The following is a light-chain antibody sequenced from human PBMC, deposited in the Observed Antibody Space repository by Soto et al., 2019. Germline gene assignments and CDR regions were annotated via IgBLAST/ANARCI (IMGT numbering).Light chain of an antibody. V-gene: IGKV1-27*01. CDR3: QKYNIAPWT. CDR2: AAS. Sequence: DIQMTQSPSSLSAYVGDRVTITCRASQAISNYLAWYQQKPGKVPKLLIYAASTLQSGVPSRFSGSGSGTDFTLTISSLQPEDVATYYCQKYNIAPWTFGHGTKVEIK. J-gene: IGKJ1*01. CDR1: QAISNY.